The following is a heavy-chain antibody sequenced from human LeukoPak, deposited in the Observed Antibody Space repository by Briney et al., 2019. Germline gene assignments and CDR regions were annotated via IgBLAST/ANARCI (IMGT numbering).Heavy chain of an antibody. CDR3: ARDLMVRGVSGN. CDR1: GYTFTSHG. Sequence: ASVTVSCKASGYTFTSHGISWVRQAPGQGLEWMGWISAYRNNTNYAQNLQGRVTMTTDTSTSTAYMELRSLRSDDAAVYYCARDLMVRGVSGNWGQGTLVTVSS. D-gene: IGHD3-10*01. J-gene: IGHJ4*02. CDR2: ISAYRNNT. V-gene: IGHV1-18*04.